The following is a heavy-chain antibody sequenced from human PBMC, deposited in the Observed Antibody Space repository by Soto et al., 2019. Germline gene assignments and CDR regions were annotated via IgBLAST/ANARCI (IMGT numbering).Heavy chain of an antibody. CDR3: TTDWYSSDY. Sequence: SVSNTWMNWVRQAPGKGLEWVGRIKSKTDGGTTDYAAPVKGRFTISRDDSKNTLYLQMNSLKTEDTAVYYCTTDWYSSDYWGQGTLVTVSS. CDR1: SVSNTW. V-gene: IGHV3-15*07. D-gene: IGHD1-26*01. J-gene: IGHJ4*02. CDR2: IKSKTDGGTT.